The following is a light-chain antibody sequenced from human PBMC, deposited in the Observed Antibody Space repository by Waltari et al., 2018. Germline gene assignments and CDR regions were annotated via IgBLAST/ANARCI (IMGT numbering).Light chain of an antibody. V-gene: IGLV2-14*03. CDR3: SSYTSSSTVV. CDR2: DVG. Sequence: FWYQQQPGKPPNRMIYDVGNRPSGVSKRFSGSKSGNTASLTISGLQAEDEADYYGSSYTSSSTVVFGGGTKLTVL. J-gene: IGLJ2*01.